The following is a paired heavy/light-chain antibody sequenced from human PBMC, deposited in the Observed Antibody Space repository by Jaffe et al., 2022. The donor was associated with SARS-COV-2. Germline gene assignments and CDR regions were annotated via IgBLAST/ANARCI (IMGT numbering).Light chain of an antibody. CDR1: QSISHSSNNENY. V-gene: IGKV4-1*01. Sequence: DIVMTQSPDSLAVSLGERATINCNSSQSISHSSNNENYLAWYQQKPGQPPKLLIYWASTRESGVPDRFSGSGSGTDFTLTINNLQAEDVAVYYCQQYYTTRTFGQGTKVEIK. CDR3: QQYYTTRT. CDR2: WAS. J-gene: IGKJ1*01.
Heavy chain of an antibody. D-gene: IGHD5-12*01. CDR2: MQTSGST. CDR3: ARDRVEGNNDYDYD. V-gene: IGHV4-61*02. Sequence: QVQLQESGPGLVKPSETLSLTCTVSGDSIGSGSYYWSWIRLPAGKGLEWIGYMQTSGSTDYNPSLKSRVTISMDTSKNQFSLKLRSVTAADTAVYYCARDRVEGNNDYDYDWGQGTLVTVSS. J-gene: IGHJ4*02. CDR1: GDSIGSGSYY.